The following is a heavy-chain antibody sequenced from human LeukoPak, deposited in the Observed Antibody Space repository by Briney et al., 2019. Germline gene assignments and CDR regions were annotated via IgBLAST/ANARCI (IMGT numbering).Heavy chain of an antibody. CDR2: INHSGST. V-gene: IGHV4-34*01. Sequence: PSETLSLTCAVYGGSFRGYYWSWIRQPPGKGLEWIGEINHSGSTNYNPSLKSRVTISVDTSKNQFSLKLSSVTAADTAVYYCARGVGYYYDSSGYSQWGQGTLVTVSS. CDR3: ARGVGYYYDSSGYSQ. D-gene: IGHD3-22*01. J-gene: IGHJ4*02. CDR1: GGSFRGYY.